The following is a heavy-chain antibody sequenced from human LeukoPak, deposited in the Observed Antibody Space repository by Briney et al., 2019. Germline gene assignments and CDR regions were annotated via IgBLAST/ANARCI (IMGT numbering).Heavy chain of an antibody. CDR2: IWYDGSNK. CDR3: ARGESIAAAGTGYFDY. V-gene: IGHV3-33*01. Sequence: PGRSLRLSCAASGFTFSNYGMHWVRQAPGKGLEWVAVIWYDGSNKYYADSVKGRFTISRDNSKNTLYLQMNSLRAEDTAVYYCARGESIAAAGTGYFDYWGQGTLVTVSS. CDR1: GFTFSNYG. J-gene: IGHJ4*02. D-gene: IGHD6-13*01.